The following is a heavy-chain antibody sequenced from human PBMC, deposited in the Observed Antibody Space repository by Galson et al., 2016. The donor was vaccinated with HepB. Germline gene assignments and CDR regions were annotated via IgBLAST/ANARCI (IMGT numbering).Heavy chain of an antibody. CDR2: IETAGET. Sequence: LRLSCAASGFTFSIHDMHWVRQVTGKGLEWVSAIETAGETYYPDSVKGRFTISRENAKNSLYLQMNDLGAGDTAVYYCARGKSLLTMPWNYGLDVWGKGTAVTVSS. CDR3: ARGKSLLTMPWNYGLDV. D-gene: IGHD1-1*01. CDR1: GFTFSIHD. J-gene: IGHJ6*04. V-gene: IGHV3-13*01.